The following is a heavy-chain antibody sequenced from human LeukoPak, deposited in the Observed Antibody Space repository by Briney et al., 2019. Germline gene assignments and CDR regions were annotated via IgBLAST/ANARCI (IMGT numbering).Heavy chain of an antibody. Sequence: AGSLTLTCSASGCTFSTNAMHWVRQAPGKGLEYVSAISRNGGRTYYADSVKGRFTISRDNSKNTLYLQMSSLRAEHTAVYYCVKGLPSGGGVDYWGQGTLVTVTS. CDR1: GCTFSTNA. D-gene: IGHD3-10*01. CDR2: ISRNGGRT. J-gene: IGHJ4*02. CDR3: VKGLPSGGGVDY. V-gene: IGHV3-64D*06.